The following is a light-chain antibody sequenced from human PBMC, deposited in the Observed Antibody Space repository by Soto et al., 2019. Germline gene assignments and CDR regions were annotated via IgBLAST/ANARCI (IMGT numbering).Light chain of an antibody. CDR3: CSYAGISSFYV. Sequence: QSALTQPASVSGSPGQSITVSCNGTSSDVGNYNLVSWYQQYPGKAPKLMIYEATKRPSGVSNRFSASKSGNTASVTISGLQADDEADYYCCSYAGISSFYVFGTGTKLTVL. CDR1: SSDVGNYNL. V-gene: IGLV2-23*01. CDR2: EAT. J-gene: IGLJ1*01.